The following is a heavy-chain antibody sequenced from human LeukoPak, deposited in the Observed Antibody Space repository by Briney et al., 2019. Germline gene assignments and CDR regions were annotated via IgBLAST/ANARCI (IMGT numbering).Heavy chain of an antibody. Sequence: GGSRRLSCAASGFTFSSYEMNWVRQAPGKGLEWVSYISSSGSTIYYADSVKGRFTISRDNAKNSLYLQMNSLRAEDTAVYYCARDYGVTPTGYWGQGTLVTVSS. CDR2: ISSSGSTI. D-gene: IGHD2-8*01. CDR3: ARDYGVTPTGY. J-gene: IGHJ4*02. CDR1: GFTFSSYE. V-gene: IGHV3-48*03.